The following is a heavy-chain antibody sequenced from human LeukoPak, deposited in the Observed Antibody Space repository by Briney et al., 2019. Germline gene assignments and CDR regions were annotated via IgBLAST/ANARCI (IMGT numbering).Heavy chain of an antibody. V-gene: IGHV1-46*01. Sequence: ASVKVSCKASGYTFTGYYMHWVRQAPGQGLEWMGIINPSGGSTSYAQRFQGRVTMTSDTSTDTVYMELSSLRSEDTAVYYCARAPEWLPLDYWGQGTLVTVSS. CDR3: ARAPEWLPLDY. J-gene: IGHJ4*02. D-gene: IGHD3-3*01. CDR1: GYTFTGYY. CDR2: INPSGGST.